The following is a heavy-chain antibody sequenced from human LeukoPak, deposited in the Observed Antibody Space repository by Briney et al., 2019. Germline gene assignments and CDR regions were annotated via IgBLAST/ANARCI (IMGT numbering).Heavy chain of an antibody. CDR3: AKRSSAGTYYFDY. Sequence: GGSLRLSCAASGFTFSDFAMSWGRRAPGKGLEWVSSISTGDYTYYADSVRGRFTISRDNPRKTLSLEMNNLRAEDTALYYCAKRSSAGTYYFDYWGQGTLVTVSS. CDR1: GFTFSDFA. J-gene: IGHJ4*02. CDR2: ISTGDYT. V-gene: IGHV3-23*01. D-gene: IGHD6-13*01.